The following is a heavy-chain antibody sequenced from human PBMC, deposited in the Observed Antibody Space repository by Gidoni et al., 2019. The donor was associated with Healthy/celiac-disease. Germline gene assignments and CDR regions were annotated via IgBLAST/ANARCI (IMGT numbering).Heavy chain of an antibody. J-gene: IGHJ3*02. V-gene: IGHV2-70*04. CDR3: ARGPYCSGGSCYSDAFDI. D-gene: IGHD2-15*01. CDR2: IDWDDDK. Sequence: QVTLKASGPALVKPTQTLPLTCIFSGFSLSTSGMRVSWIRQPPGKALEWLARIDWDDDKFYNTSLKTRLTISKDTSKNQVVLTMTNMDPVDTATYYCARGPYCSGGSCYSDAFDIWGQGTMVTVSS. CDR1: GFSLSTSGMR.